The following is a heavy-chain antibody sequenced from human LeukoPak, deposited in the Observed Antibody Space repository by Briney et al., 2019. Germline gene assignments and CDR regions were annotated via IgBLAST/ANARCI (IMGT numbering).Heavy chain of an antibody. D-gene: IGHD3-16*01. V-gene: IGHV3-74*01. CDR1: GFTFSSYW. CDR2: IKSDGSST. Sequence: GGSLRLSCAVSGFTFSSYWMHWVRHVPGEGLVWVSRIKSDGSSTSYAESVKGRFTISRDNAKNMLNLQMNSLRAEDTAVYYCARRTSWGGDYFDYWGQGTLVNVSS. CDR3: ARRTSWGGDYFDY. J-gene: IGHJ4*01.